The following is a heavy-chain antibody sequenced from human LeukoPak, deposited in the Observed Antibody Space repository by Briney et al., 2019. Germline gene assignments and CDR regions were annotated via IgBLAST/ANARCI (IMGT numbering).Heavy chain of an antibody. D-gene: IGHD3-9*01. CDR2: ISSGDRI. J-gene: IGHJ1*01. CDR1: ESTFSSYT. V-gene: IGHV3-23*01. Sequence: GGALRSSWAASESTFSSYTMNGFRPPPGRGREWVAVISSGDRIFNAESVQGSFTISRDKSKDTLYLQMNRLRVEDTAVYYCAKEGIAGRYFHWFYNWGPGKQVIVSS. CDR3: AKEGIAGRYFHWFYN.